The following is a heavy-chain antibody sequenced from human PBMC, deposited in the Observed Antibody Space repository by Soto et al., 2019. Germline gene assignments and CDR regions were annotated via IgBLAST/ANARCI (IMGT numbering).Heavy chain of an antibody. CDR2: ISAYNGNT. CDR1: GYTFTTYG. Sequence: ASVKCSCTASGYTFTTYGINWVRQAPGQGLEWMGWISAYNGNTNYAQNLQGRVTMTTDTSTSTAYMELRSLRSDDTAVYYCALLDPVYGMDVWGQGTTVTVFS. J-gene: IGHJ6*02. V-gene: IGHV1-18*01. CDR3: ALLDPVYGMDV. D-gene: IGHD2-15*01.